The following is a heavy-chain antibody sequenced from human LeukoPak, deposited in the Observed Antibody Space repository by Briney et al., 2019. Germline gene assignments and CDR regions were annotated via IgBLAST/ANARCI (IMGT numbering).Heavy chain of an antibody. CDR2: IYYSGST. J-gene: IGHJ6*02. V-gene: IGHV4-59*01. Sequence: SETLSLTCAVSGGSISSYYWSWIRQPPGKGLEWIGYIYYSGSTNYNPSLKSRVTISVDTSRNQFSLKLSSVTAADTAVYYCARGKLLYGMDVWGQGTTVTVSS. D-gene: IGHD4-23*01. CDR3: ARGKLLYGMDV. CDR1: GGSISSYY.